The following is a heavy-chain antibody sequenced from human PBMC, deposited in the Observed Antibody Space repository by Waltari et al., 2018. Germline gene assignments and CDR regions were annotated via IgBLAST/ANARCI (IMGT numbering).Heavy chain of an antibody. J-gene: IGHJ5*02. V-gene: IGHV4-31*03. CDR3: ARGQAPYDFWSGYYTYNWFDP. Sequence: QVQLQESGPGLVKPSQTLSLTCTVSGGSISSGGYYWSWIRQHHGKGRGWIGYIYYSGRTYYNPSLKSRVTISVDTSKNQFSLKLSSVTAADTAVYYCARGQAPYDFWSGYYTYNWFDPWGQGTLVTVSS. CDR2: IYYSGRT. D-gene: IGHD3-3*01. CDR1: GGSISSGGYY.